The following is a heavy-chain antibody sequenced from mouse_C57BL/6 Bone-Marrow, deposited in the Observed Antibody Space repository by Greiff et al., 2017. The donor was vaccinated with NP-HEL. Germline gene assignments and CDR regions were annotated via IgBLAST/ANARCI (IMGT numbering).Heavy chain of an antibody. D-gene: IGHD1-1*01. Sequence: DVMLVESGGGLVKPGGSLKLSCAASGFTFSDYGMHWVRQAPEKGLEWVAYISSGSSTIYFADTVKGRFTISRDNAKNTLFLQMTSLRSEDTAMYYCAREGYYGSRDWFAYWGQGTLVTVSA. CDR2: ISSGSSTI. J-gene: IGHJ3*01. V-gene: IGHV5-17*01. CDR3: AREGYYGSRDWFAY. CDR1: GFTFSDYG.